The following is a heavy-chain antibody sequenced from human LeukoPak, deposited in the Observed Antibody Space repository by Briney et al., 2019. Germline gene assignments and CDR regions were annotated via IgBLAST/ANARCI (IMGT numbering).Heavy chain of an antibody. V-gene: IGHV3-21*01. J-gene: IGHJ4*02. CDR3: IRDLFDDYSLDY. Sequence: KRGGSLRLSCAASGFTFSSYSMNWVRQAPGEGLEWVSSINSDSSLMFYAESVKGRFTISRDNARNSLYLQMNSLRAEDTAVYYCIRDLFDDYSLDYWGQGALVTVSS. CDR2: INSDSSLM. D-gene: IGHD3-16*01. CDR1: GFTFSSYS.